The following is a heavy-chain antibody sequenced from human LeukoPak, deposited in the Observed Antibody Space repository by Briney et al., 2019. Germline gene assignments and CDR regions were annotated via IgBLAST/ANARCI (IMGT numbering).Heavy chain of an antibody. D-gene: IGHD3-3*01. J-gene: IGHJ5*02. Sequence: SETLSLTCAVYGGSFSGYYWSWIRQPPGKGLEWIGEINHSGSTNYNPSLKSRVTISVDTSKNQFSLKLSSVTAADTAVYYSARAGYYDFWSGYYTGDWFDPWGQRNLVTVSS. CDR1: GGSFSGYY. V-gene: IGHV4-34*01. CDR2: INHSGST. CDR3: ARAGYYDFWSGYYTGDWFDP.